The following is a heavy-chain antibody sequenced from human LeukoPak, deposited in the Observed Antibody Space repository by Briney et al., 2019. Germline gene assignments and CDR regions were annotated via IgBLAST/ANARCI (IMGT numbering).Heavy chain of an antibody. CDR2: IYYSGST. Sequence: SETLSLTCTACGGSISIYYLRWIRQPPGKGLEWIGYIYYSGSTNYNPSLKSRVTISVDTSKNQFSLKLSSVTAADTAVYYCARTVTKLEVGATYAFDIWRRETMVTVSS. CDR3: ARTVTKLEVGATYAFDI. D-gene: IGHD1-26*01. J-gene: IGHJ3*02. V-gene: IGHV4-59*01. CDR1: GGSISIYY.